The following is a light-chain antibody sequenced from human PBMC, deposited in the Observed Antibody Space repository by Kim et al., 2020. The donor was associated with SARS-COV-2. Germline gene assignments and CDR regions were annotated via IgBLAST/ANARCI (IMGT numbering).Light chain of an antibody. CDR1: QSVLYSSNNKNY. V-gene: IGKV4-1*01. CDR3: QQYLHTPRT. J-gene: IGKJ1*01. CDR2: WAS. Sequence: ATINCKSSQSVLYSSNNKNYLAWYQQKPGQPPRLLIYWASTRESWVPDRFSGGGSGTDFTLTISSLQAEDVAVYYCQQYLHTPRTFGQGTKVDIK.